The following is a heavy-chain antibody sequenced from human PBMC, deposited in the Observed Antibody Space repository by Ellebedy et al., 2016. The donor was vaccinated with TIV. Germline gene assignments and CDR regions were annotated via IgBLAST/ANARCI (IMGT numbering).Heavy chain of an antibody. CDR3: GNPPAGY. V-gene: IGHV4-4*02. Sequence: MPSETLTLTCAVSGGSTCGTNWSNCVRHLPGKGLEWIGEIFYTGRTNYNPSLKSRVTISIDNSENQFSLNLSSVTAADTAVYFCGNPPAGYWGQGILVTVSS. J-gene: IGHJ4*02. CDR2: IFYTGRT. CDR1: GGSTCGTNW.